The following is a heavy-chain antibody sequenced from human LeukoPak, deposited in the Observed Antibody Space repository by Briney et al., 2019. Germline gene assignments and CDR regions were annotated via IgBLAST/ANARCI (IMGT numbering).Heavy chain of an antibody. CDR1: GVSISSSSYY. V-gene: IGHV4-39*07. CDR3: DLLGYCSGGSCSGPDAFDI. Sequence: SETLSLTCTVSGVSISSSSYYWGWIRQPPGKGLEWIGSIYHSGSTYYNPSLKSRVTISVDTSKNQFSLKLSSVTAADTAVYYCDLLGYCSGGSCSGPDAFDIWGQGTMVTVSS. D-gene: IGHD2-15*01. CDR2: IYHSGST. J-gene: IGHJ3*02.